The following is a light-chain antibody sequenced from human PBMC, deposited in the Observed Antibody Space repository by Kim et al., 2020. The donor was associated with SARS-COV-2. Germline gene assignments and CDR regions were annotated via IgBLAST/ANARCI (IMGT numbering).Light chain of an antibody. CDR2: RNG. J-gene: IGLJ3*02. V-gene: IGLV10-54*01. CDR3: SAWDSSLSAWV. Sequence: QAGLTQPPSVSKGLRQTATLSCTGNSNNVGNQGAAWLQQHQGHPPKLVSYRNGNRPSGISGRLSAPRSGNTAFLTIAGLQVEDEADYYCSAWDSSLSAWVFGGGTQLTVL. CDR1: SNNVGNQG.